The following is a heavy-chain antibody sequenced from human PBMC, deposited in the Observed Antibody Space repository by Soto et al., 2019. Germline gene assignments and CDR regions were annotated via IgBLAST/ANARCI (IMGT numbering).Heavy chain of an antibody. CDR3: ARENHPWAAIPVRKLKTTWWFDP. J-gene: IGHJ5*02. CDR1: GGSFSVYS. V-gene: IGHV4-34*01. CDR2: INHSGIT. Sequence: QVQLQQWGAGLLKPSETLSLTCAVYGGSFSVYSWSWIRQPPGKGLEWIGDINHSGITHYNPSLESLVFMSVDSSKNQFSLKLNSVTAADTAVYYCARENHPWAAIPVRKLKTTWWFDPWGQGTLVTVSS. D-gene: IGHD4-17*01.